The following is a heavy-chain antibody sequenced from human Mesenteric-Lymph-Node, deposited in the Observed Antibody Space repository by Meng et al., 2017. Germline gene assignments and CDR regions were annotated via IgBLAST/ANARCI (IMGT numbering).Heavy chain of an antibody. Sequence: QVQRVESGGGVVQPGRSLRLSCAASGFTFSSYGVHWVRQAPGKGLEWVALISYDGNKKYYGDSVKGRFTISRDISKNTLYLQMNSLRPEDTAVYFCAKSLEAAATGFDYWGQGTLVTVSS. D-gene: IGHD2-15*01. CDR1: GFTFSSYG. CDR2: ISYDGNKK. V-gene: IGHV3-30*18. J-gene: IGHJ4*02. CDR3: AKSLEAAATGFDY.